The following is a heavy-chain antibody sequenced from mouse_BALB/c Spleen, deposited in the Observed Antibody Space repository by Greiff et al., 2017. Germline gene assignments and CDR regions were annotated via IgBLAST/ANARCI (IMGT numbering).Heavy chain of an antibody. CDR3: ARTAGATVTY. CDR2: ISYTGST. CDR1: GDSITSTY. J-gene: IGHJ3*01. D-gene: IGHD3-2*01. Sequence: DVQLQESGPSLVKPSQSLSFSCSVSGDSITSTYWNWIRKFPGNKLEYMGYISYTGSTNDNPSLKRRISITRATSKDQSYLQLNSVITTDTATYYGARTAGATVTYWGQGTLVTVSA. V-gene: IGHV3-8*02.